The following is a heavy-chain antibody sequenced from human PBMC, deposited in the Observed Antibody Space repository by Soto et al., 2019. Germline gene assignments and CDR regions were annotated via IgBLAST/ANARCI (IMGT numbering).Heavy chain of an antibody. J-gene: IGHJ4*02. CDR1: GGSFRGYY. V-gene: IGHV4-34*01. D-gene: IGHD4-4*01. CDR3: ASWTVTTATFDY. Sequence: PSETLSLTCAVYGGSFRGYYCSWIRQPPGKGLEWIGEINHSGSTNYNPSLKSRVTISVDTSKNQFSLKLSSVTAADTAVYYCASWTVTTATFDYWGQGTLVTVSS. CDR2: INHSGST.